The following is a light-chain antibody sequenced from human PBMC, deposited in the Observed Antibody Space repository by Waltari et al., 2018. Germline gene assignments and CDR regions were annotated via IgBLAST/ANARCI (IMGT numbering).Light chain of an antibody. CDR1: QGVGSY. J-gene: IGKJ1*01. V-gene: IGKV1-8*01. CDR3: QQYYSYPVT. Sequence: AIRLTQSPSSIAASTGDRFPITCRASQGVGSYLAWYQQKSGRAPKLLLYASSSLEAEVPSRFGGSGSGTDFTLTISCLQSEDFASYFCQQYYSYPVTFGQGTRV. CDR2: ASS.